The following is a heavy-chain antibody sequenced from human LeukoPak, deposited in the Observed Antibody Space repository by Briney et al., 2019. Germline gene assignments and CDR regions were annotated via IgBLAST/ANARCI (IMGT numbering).Heavy chain of an antibody. J-gene: IGHJ4*02. CDR3: ARPNGDYVGDYFDY. D-gene: IGHD4-17*01. V-gene: IGHV1-3*01. Sequence: ASVKVSCKASGYTFTSYAMHWVRQAPGQRLEWMGWINAGNGNTKYSQKLQGRVTMTTDTSTSTAYMELRSLRSDDTAVYYCARPNGDYVGDYFDYWGQGTLVTVSS. CDR1: GYTFTSYA. CDR2: INAGNGNT.